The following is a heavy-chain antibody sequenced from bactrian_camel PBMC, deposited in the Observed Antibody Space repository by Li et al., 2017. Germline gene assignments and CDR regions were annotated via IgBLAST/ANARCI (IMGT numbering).Heavy chain of an antibody. CDR2: INGDGWT. CDR1: EYTRDYC. V-gene: IGHV3S1*01. Sequence: HVQLVESGGGSVQAGGSLRLSCAASEYTRDYCMGWSRQAPGKEREGVASINGDGWTAYGDSVKGRFTISQDAATKVLYLHMNDLKPEDTAIYYCATDSPAACEYCSGGYCSLLLGYRGQGTQVTVS. CDR3: ATDSPAACEYCSGGYCSLLLGY. D-gene: IGHD2*01. J-gene: IGHJ6*01.